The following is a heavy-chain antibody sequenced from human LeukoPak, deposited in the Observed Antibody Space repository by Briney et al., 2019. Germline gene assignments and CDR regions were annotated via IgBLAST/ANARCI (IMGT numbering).Heavy chain of an antibody. J-gene: IGHJ4*02. CDR2: IYSGGNT. CDR1: GFTVSSNY. Sequence: GGSLRLSCAASGFTVSSNYMSWVRLAPGKGLEWVSVIYSGGNTDYADSVKGRFSISRHNSKNTLYLQMNSLRAEDTAVYYCARLSYYYDNSGFLDYWGLGTLVTVSS. CDR3: ARLSYYYDNSGFLDY. D-gene: IGHD3-22*01. V-gene: IGHV3-53*04.